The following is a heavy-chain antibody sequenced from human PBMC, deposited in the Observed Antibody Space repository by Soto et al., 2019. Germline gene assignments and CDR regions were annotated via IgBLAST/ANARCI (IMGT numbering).Heavy chain of an antibody. CDR3: AKDTAYYYDSSGYPNEAIDM. D-gene: IGHD3-22*01. Sequence: GGSLRLSCVASGFSFSSYAMNWVRQAPGKGLEWVSVISGISGSGGSKYYADSGKGRFTISRVNSKNTLYLQMNSLRAEDTALYYCAKDTAYYYDSSGYPNEAIDMWGQGTMVTVSS. J-gene: IGHJ3*02. CDR1: GFSFSSYA. V-gene: IGHV3-23*01. CDR2: ISGISGSGGSK.